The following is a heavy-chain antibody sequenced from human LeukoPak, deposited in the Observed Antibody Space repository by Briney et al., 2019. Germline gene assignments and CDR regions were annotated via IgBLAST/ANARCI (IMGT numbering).Heavy chain of an antibody. CDR1: GYTFTSYG. J-gene: IGHJ5*02. CDR2: IIPIFGTA. Sequence: GASVKVSCKASGYTFTSYGINWVRQATGQGLEWMGGIIPIFGTANYAQKFQGRVTITADESTSTAYMELSSLRSEDTAVYYCARDDIIAAAGGWFDPWGQGTLVTVSS. V-gene: IGHV1-69*13. D-gene: IGHD6-13*01. CDR3: ARDDIIAAAGGWFDP.